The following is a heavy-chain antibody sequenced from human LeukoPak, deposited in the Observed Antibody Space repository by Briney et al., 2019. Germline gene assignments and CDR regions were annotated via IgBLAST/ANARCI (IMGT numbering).Heavy chain of an antibody. J-gene: IGHJ4*02. V-gene: IGHV3-53*04. Sequence: PGGSLRLSCAASGFTVSSNYMSWVRQAPGKGLEWVSVIYSGGSTYYADSVKGRFTISRHNSQNTLYLQMNSLKSEDTAVYYCARAADGSSGRFDYWGQGTLVTVSS. CDR3: ARAADGSSGRFDY. CDR1: GFTVSSNY. CDR2: IYSGGST. D-gene: IGHD6-19*01.